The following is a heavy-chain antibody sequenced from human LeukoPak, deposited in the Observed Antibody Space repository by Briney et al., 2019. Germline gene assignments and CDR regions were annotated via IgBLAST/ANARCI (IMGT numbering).Heavy chain of an antibody. D-gene: IGHD1-26*01. Sequence: GGSLRLSCAASGFTVSSNYMSWVRQAPGKGLEWVSVIYSGGSTYYADSVKGRFTISRDNSKNTLFLQMHSLRAEDTAVYYCARGAIFVGGVGAQDYWGQGTLVTVSS. CDR2: IYSGGST. CDR3: ARGAIFVGGVGAQDY. V-gene: IGHV3-53*01. J-gene: IGHJ4*02. CDR1: GFTVSSNY.